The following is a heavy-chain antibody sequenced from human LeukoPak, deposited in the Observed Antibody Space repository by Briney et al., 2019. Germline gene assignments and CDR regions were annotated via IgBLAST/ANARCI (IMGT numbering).Heavy chain of an antibody. CDR3: ARGYGGNSTTDY. Sequence: LETLSLTCAVYGGSFSGYYWSWIRQPPGKGLEWIGEINHSGSTNYNPSLKSRVTISVDTSKNQFSLKLSSVTAADTAVYYCARGYGGNSTTDYWGQGTLVTVSS. J-gene: IGHJ4*02. CDR1: GGSFSGYY. V-gene: IGHV4-34*01. CDR2: INHSGST. D-gene: IGHD4-23*01.